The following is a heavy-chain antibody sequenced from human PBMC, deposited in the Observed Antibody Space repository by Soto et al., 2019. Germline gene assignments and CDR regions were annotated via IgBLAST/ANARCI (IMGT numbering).Heavy chain of an antibody. J-gene: IGHJ5*02. Sequence: QVQLVESGGGVVQPGRSLRLSCAASGFTFSRYAMHWVRQAPGKGLEWVAVISYDGNKKYYADSVKGRFTISRDNSKNTLYLQMNSLRAEDTAVYYWARSNGGATISWFDPWGQGTLVTVSS. V-gene: IGHV3-30-3*01. D-gene: IGHD1-26*01. CDR3: ARSNGGATISWFDP. CDR1: GFTFSRYA. CDR2: ISYDGNKK.